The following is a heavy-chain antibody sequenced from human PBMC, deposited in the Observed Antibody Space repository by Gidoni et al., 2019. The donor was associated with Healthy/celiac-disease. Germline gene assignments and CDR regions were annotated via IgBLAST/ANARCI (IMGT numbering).Heavy chain of an antibody. Sequence: EVQLVESGGGLVQPGGSLRLSCAASGFTFSSYWMSWVRQAPGKGLEWVANIKQDGSEEYYVDSVKGRFTISRDNAKNSLYLQMNSLRAEDTAVYYCAREVTPKHLAYCGGDCYPYYFDYWGQGTLVTVSS. CDR2: IKQDGSEE. CDR1: GFTFSSYW. V-gene: IGHV3-7*03. D-gene: IGHD2-21*02. J-gene: IGHJ4*02. CDR3: AREVTPKHLAYCGGDCYPYYFDY.